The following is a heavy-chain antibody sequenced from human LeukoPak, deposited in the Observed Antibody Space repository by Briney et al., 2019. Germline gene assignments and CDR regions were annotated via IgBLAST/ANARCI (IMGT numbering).Heavy chain of an antibody. CDR1: GGSISSRNYY. CDR3: ARDYQGGYGDKTVDY. D-gene: IGHD5-18*01. V-gene: IGHV4-39*07. CDR2: VDYAGDT. Sequence: SETLSLTCTVSGGSISSRNYYWGWIRQPPGKGLEWIGTVDYAGDTYYNPSLKSRVTISVDTSKNQFSLKLSSVTAADTAVYYCARDYQGGYGDKTVDYWGQGTLVTVSS. J-gene: IGHJ4*02.